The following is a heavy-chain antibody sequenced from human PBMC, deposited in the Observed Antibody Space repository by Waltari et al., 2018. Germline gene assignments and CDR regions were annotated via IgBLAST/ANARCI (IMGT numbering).Heavy chain of an antibody. Sequence: QVQLVESGGGVVQPGRSLRLSCAASGFTFSSYGRHWVRQAPGKGLEWVAVISYDGSSKYYADSVKGRFTISRDNSKNTLYLQMNSLRAEDTAVYYCAKMFYYYYMDVWGKGTTVSVSS. V-gene: IGHV3-30*18. CDR3: AKMFYYYYMDV. CDR1: GFTFSSYG. D-gene: IGHD3-10*02. CDR2: ISYDGSSK. J-gene: IGHJ6*03.